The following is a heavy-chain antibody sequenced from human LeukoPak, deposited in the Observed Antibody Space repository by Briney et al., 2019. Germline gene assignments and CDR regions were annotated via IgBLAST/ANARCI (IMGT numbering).Heavy chain of an antibody. V-gene: IGHV4-39*01. CDR1: GGSISSSNYY. CDR2: IYYTGST. J-gene: IGHJ4*02. CDR3: ARQYYESSGYVDY. Sequence: PSETLSLTCTASGGSISSSNYYWGWIRQPPEKGLEWIGTIYYTGSTFYNPSLKSRVTISVDTPKNQFSLKLTSVTAADTAVYYCARQYYESSGYVDYWGQGYLVTVSS. D-gene: IGHD3-22*01.